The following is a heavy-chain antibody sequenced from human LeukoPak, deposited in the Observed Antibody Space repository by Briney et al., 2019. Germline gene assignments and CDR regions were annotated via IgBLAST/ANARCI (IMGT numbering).Heavy chain of an antibody. CDR2: ISYDGSNK. J-gene: IGHJ6*02. V-gene: IGHV3-30*18. Sequence: PGGSLRLSCAASGFTFGSYGMHWVRQAPGKGLEWVAVISYDGSNKYYADSVKGRFTISRDNSKNTLYLQMNSLRAEDTAVYYCAKGYCSGGSCYGLGYYYYYGMDVWGQGTTVTVSS. D-gene: IGHD2-15*01. CDR3: AKGYCSGGSCYGLGYYYYYGMDV. CDR1: GFTFGSYG.